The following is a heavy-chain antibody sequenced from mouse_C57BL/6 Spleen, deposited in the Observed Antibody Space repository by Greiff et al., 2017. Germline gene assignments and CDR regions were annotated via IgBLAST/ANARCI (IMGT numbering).Heavy chain of an antibody. V-gene: IGHV1-72*01. J-gene: IGHJ2*01. CDR3: GREADQATFDY. CDR2: IDPSSGGT. CDR1: GYTFTSYW. Sequence: QVQLQQPGAELVKPGASVKLSCKASGYTFTSYWMHWVKQRPGRGLEWIGRIDPSSGGTKYNEKFKSKATLTVDKPSSTAYMQLSSLTSEDSAFCYCGREADQATFDYWGQGTTLTVSS. D-gene: IGHD3-2*02.